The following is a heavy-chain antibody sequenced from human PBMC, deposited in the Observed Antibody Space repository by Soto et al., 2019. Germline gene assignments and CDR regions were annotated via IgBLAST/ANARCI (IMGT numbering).Heavy chain of an antibody. J-gene: IGHJ5*02. CDR2: INAGNGNT. Sequence: EASVKVSCKASGYTFTSYAMHWVRQAPGQRLEWMGWINAGNGNTKYSQKFQGRVTMTTDTSTSTAYMELRSLRSDDTAVYYCARDTGIGWLDPWGQGTLVTVSS. CDR1: GYTFTSYA. D-gene: IGHD1-26*01. CDR3: ARDTGIGWLDP. V-gene: IGHV1-3*01.